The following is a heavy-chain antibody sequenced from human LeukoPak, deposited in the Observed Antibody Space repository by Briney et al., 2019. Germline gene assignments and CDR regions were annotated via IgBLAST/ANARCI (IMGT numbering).Heavy chain of an antibody. J-gene: IGHJ6*03. CDR2: IYSNGNT. CDR1: TGSVSSYI. V-gene: IGHV4-4*09. CDR3: ARLADFYYFYTDV. Sequence: SETLSLTCTVSTGSVSSYIWSWVRQPPGKGLEWIGYIYSNGNTNYNPSLKSRVTISVDTSKKQFSVRLSSVTAADTAVYYCARLADFYYFYTDVWGKGTTVTVSS.